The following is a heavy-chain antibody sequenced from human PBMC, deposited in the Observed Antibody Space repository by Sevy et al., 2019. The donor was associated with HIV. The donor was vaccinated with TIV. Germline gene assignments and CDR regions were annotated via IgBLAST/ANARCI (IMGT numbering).Heavy chain of an antibody. V-gene: IGHV3-15*01. CDR3: TTGPRITMIVVG. Sequence: GGSLRLSCAASGFTFSNAWMSWVRQAPGKGLEWVGRIKSKTDGGTTDYASPVKGRFTISRDDSKNTLYLQMNSLKTGDTAVYYCTTGPRITMIVVGWGQGTLVTVSS. CDR2: IKSKTDGGTT. D-gene: IGHD3-22*01. CDR1: GFTFSNAW. J-gene: IGHJ4*02.